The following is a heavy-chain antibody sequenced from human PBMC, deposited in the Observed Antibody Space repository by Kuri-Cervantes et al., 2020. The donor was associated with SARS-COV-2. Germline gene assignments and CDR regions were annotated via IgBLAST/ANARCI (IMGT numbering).Heavy chain of an antibody. D-gene: IGHD1-26*01. CDR2: IIPIFGTA. CDR3: ARRHSGSYYRDYYYYGMDV. J-gene: IGHJ6*02. CDR1: GGTFSSYA. V-gene: IGHV1-69*13. Sequence: SVKVSCKASGGTFSSYAISWVRQAPGQGLEWMGGIIPIFGTANYAQKFQGRVTITADESTSTAYMELSSLRSEDTVVYYCARRHSGSYYRDYYYYGMDVWGQGATVTVSS.